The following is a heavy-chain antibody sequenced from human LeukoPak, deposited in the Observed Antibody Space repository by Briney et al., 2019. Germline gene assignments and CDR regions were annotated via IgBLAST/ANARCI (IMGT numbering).Heavy chain of an antibody. D-gene: IGHD3-16*01. CDR1: GLIVSHNY. Sequence: QPGGSLRLSCAASGLIVSHNYMAWVRQAPGKGLEWVSIIFSDTNTYSADSVKGRFTISRDNSKNTLYLQMNSLTAEDTGVYYCANRVAQHDSWGQGTLVTVSS. CDR2: IFSDTNT. CDR3: ANRVAQHDS. V-gene: IGHV3-53*01. J-gene: IGHJ5*02.